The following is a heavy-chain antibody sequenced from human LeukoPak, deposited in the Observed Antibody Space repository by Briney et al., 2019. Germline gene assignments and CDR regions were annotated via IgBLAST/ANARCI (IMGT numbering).Heavy chain of an antibody. J-gene: IGHJ5*02. CDR2: ISSSGDHI. CDR3: VRIPNSANFPNWFDP. V-gene: IGHV3-21*01. Sequence: GESLRLSCAASGFTFSTSTMNWVRQAPRKGLEWVSSISSSGDHIYYADSVKGRFTISRDNAKNSLYLQMDSLRAEDTALYYCVRIPNSANFPNWFDPWGQGTLVTVSS. D-gene: IGHD2/OR15-2a*01. CDR1: GFTFSTST.